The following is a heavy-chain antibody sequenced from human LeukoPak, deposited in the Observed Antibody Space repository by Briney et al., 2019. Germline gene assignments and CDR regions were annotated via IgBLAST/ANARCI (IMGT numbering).Heavy chain of an antibody. CDR1: GFTFSSYA. CDR3: AKDNGSGSYYTTYYFDY. CDR2: ISGSGGST. V-gene: IGHV3-23*01. Sequence: GGSLRLSCAASGFTFSSYAMSWVRQAPGKGLEWVSAISGSGGSTYYADSVKGRFTISRDNSKNTLYLQMNSLRAEDTAVYYCAKDNGSGSYYTTYYFDYWGRGTLVTVSS. D-gene: IGHD3-10*01. J-gene: IGHJ4*02.